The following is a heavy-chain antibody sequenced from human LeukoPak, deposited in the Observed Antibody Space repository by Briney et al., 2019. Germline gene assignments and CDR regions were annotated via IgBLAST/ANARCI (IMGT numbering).Heavy chain of an antibody. CDR1: GDIVSSTIAA. CDR2: TYYRSKWYT. V-gene: IGHV6-1*01. Sequence: SQTLSLTCVISGDIVSSTIAAWNWIRQSPSRGLEWLGRTYYRSKWYTDYAASVESRLTINPDTTENQFSLDLNSLTPEDTAVYYCTRDQDGMGVWGQGTSVTVSS. J-gene: IGHJ6*02. CDR3: TRDQDGMGV.